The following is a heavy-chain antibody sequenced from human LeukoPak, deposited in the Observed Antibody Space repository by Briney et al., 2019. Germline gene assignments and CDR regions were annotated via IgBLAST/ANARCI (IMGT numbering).Heavy chain of an antibody. Sequence: GSSVKVSCKASGGTFSSYAISWVRQAPGQGLEWMGGIIPIFGTANYAQKFQGRVTITADESTSTAYMELSSLRSEDTAVYYCARDIVPAAPGSVHYYMDVWGKGTTVTISS. CDR2: IIPIFGTA. CDR3: ARDIVPAAPGSVHYYMDV. D-gene: IGHD2-2*01. V-gene: IGHV1-69*01. CDR1: GGTFSSYA. J-gene: IGHJ6*03.